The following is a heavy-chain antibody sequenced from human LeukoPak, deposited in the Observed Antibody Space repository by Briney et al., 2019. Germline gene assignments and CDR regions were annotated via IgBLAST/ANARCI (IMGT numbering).Heavy chain of an antibody. J-gene: IGHJ4*02. CDR3: ARGHPPNIVDPYFDY. CDR2: IYYSGST. V-gene: IGHV4-59*01. CDR1: GGSISSYY. Sequence: SETLSLTCTVSGGSISSYYWSWVRQPPGKGLEWIGYIYYSGSTNYNPSLKSRVTISVDTSKNQFSLKLSSVTAADTAVYYCARGHPPNIVDPYFDYWGQGTLVTVSS. D-gene: IGHD2/OR15-2a*01.